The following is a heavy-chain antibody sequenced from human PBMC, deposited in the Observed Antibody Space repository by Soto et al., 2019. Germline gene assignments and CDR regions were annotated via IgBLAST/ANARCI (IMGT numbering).Heavy chain of an antibody. J-gene: IGHJ6*01. V-gene: IGHV1-69*01. Sequence: QVQLVQSGAEVKKPGSSVKVSCKASGGTFSSYAISWVRQAPGQGLEWMGGSIPIFGTANYAQKFQGSVTITADESTSTAYMELSSLRSEDTAVYYCASGAKAGPAALPYYYGMDVWGQGNTVTVSS. CDR1: GGTFSSYA. CDR3: ASGAKAGPAALPYYYGMDV. D-gene: IGHD2-2*01. CDR2: SIPIFGTA.